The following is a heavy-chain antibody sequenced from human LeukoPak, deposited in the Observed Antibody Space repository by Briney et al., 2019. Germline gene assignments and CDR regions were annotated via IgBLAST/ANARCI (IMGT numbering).Heavy chain of an antibody. V-gene: IGHV1-69*06. Sequence: GASVKVSCKASGYTFTGYYMHWVRQAPGQELEWMGGIIPIFGTANYAQKFQGRVTITADKSTSTAYMELSSLRSEDTAVYYCARANPGGSLGVLLWFGELRRENNWFDPWGQGTLVTVSS. D-gene: IGHD3-10*01. CDR1: GYTFTGYY. CDR2: IIPIFGTA. CDR3: ARANPGGSLGVLLWFGELRRENNWFDP. J-gene: IGHJ5*02.